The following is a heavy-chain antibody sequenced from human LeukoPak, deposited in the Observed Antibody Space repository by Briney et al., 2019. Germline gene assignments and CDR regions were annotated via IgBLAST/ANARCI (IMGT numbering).Heavy chain of an antibody. CDR3: ARAVAGPAGEYYFDY. Sequence: GGSLRLSCAASGFTFSRYSMNWVRQAPGKGLEWVSSISSSNNYIYYADSLKVRFSISRDNARNSLFLQMNSLRAEDTPVYYCARAVAGPAGEYYFDYWGQGTLVTVSS. V-gene: IGHV3-21*01. J-gene: IGHJ4*02. CDR1: GFTFSRYS. CDR2: ISSSNNYI. D-gene: IGHD6-19*01.